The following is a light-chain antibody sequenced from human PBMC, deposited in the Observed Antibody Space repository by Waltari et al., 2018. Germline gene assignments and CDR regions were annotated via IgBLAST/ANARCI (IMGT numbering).Light chain of an antibody. J-gene: IGKJ2*01. CDR2: GAS. V-gene: IGKV3-15*01. CDR1: QSISRN. Sequence: EIVMTQSPPTLSVSPGERATLSCRASQSISRNLAWYQQKPGQAPRLLIYGASTRATGIPARFSGSGSGTEFTLTISSLQSEDFAVYYCQQYNNWRTFGQGTKLEIK. CDR3: QQYNNWRT.